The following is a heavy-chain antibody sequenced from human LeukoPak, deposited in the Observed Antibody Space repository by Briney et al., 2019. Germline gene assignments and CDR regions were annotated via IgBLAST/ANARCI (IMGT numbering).Heavy chain of an antibody. CDR3: ARSDYFGSGSYQNWFDP. D-gene: IGHD3-10*01. Sequence: SETLSLTCTVSGGSISSYYWSWIRQPPGKGLEWIGYIYYSGSTNYNPSLKSRVTISVDTSKNQFSLKLSSVTAADTAAYYCARSDYFGSGSYQNWFDPWGQGTLVTVSS. V-gene: IGHV4-59*08. J-gene: IGHJ5*02. CDR2: IYYSGST. CDR1: GGSISSYY.